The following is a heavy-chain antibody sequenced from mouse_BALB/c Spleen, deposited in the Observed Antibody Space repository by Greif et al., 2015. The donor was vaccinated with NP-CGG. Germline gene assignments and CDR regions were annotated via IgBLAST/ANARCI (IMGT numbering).Heavy chain of an antibody. CDR3: ARDRGYDWYFDV. CDR2: ISNLAYSI. CDR1: GFTFSDYG. V-gene: IGHV5-15*02. Sequence: EVKLVESGGGLVQPGGSRKLSCAASGFTFSDYGMAWVRQAPGKGPEWVAFISNLAYSIYYADTVTGRFTISRENAKNTLYLEMSSLRSEDTAMYYCARDRGYDWYFDVWGAGTTVTVSS. J-gene: IGHJ1*01. D-gene: IGHD2-14*01.